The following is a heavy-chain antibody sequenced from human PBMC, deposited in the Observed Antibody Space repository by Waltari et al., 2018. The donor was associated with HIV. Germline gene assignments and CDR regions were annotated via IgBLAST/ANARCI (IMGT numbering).Heavy chain of an antibody. J-gene: IGHJ2*01. CDR2: INSEGSTI. V-gene: IGHV3-74*01. CDR1: GFTFSAYW. CDR3: AREGRGNSYGTGYFDL. D-gene: IGHD5-12*01. Sequence: EVQLVESGGGLVQPGDSLRLSCAASGFTFSAYWMHWVRQAPGKGLVWVSRINSEGSTISYADSVKGRFTISRENAKNTLYLQMNNLRAEDTAVYYCAREGRGNSYGTGYFDLWGRGTLVTVSS.